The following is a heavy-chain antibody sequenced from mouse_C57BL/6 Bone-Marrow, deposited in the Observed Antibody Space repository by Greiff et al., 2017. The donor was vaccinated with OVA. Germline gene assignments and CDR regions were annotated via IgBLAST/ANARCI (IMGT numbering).Heavy chain of an antibody. V-gene: IGHV5-17*01. D-gene: IGHD2-4*01. J-gene: IGHJ4*01. CDR2: ISSGSSTI. Sequence: EVMLVESGGGLVKPGGSLKLSCAASGFTFSDYGMHWVRQAPEKGLEWVAYISSGSSTIYYADTVKGRFTISRDNAKNTLFLQMTSLRSEDTAMYYCANDYDGDAMDYWGQGTSVTVSS. CDR3: ANDYDGDAMDY. CDR1: GFTFSDYG.